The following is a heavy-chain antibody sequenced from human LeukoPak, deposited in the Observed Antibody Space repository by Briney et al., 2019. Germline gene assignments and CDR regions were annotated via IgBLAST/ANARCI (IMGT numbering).Heavy chain of an antibody. J-gene: IGHJ4*02. V-gene: IGHV1-2*02. CDR1: GYTFTGYY. CDR3: ARALGYCSGGSCNGDY. CDR2: INPNSGGT. Sequence: ASVKVSCEASGYTFTGYYMHWVRQAPGQGLEWMGWINPNSGGTNYAQKFQGRVTMTRDTSISTAYMELSRLRSDDTAVYYCARALGYCSGGSCNGDYWGQGTLVTVSS. D-gene: IGHD2-15*01.